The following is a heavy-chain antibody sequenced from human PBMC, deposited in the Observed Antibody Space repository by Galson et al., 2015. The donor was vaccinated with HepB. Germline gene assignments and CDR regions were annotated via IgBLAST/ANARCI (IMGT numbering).Heavy chain of an antibody. Sequence: SCKASGYTFTSYGISWVRQAPGQGLEWMGWISAYNGNTNYAQKLQGRVTMTTDTSTSTAYMELRSLRSDDTAVYYCAILGGGIAVAGIQLDYWGQGTLVTVSS. D-gene: IGHD6-19*01. J-gene: IGHJ4*02. CDR3: AILGGGIAVAGIQLDY. CDR2: ISAYNGNT. CDR1: GYTFTSYG. V-gene: IGHV1-18*01.